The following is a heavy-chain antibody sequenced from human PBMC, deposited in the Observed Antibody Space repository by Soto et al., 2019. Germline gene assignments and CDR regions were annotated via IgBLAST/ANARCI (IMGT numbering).Heavy chain of an antibody. D-gene: IGHD5-12*01. Sequence: ASVKVSFKVSGYTLTELSMHWLRQAPGKGLEWMGGFDPEDGETIYAQKFQGRVTMTEDTSTDTAYMELSSLRSEDTAVYYCATGNAMATITKDYYYYGMDVWGQGTTVTVS. V-gene: IGHV1-24*01. CDR1: GYTLTELS. CDR3: ATGNAMATITKDYYYYGMDV. J-gene: IGHJ6*02. CDR2: FDPEDGET.